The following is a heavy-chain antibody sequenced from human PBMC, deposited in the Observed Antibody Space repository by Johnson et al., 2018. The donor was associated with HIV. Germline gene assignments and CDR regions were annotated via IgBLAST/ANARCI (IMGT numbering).Heavy chain of an antibody. D-gene: IGHD1-1*01. V-gene: IGHV3-30*02. CDR2: IRYDGSNK. Sequence: QVQLVESGGGLVQPGGSLRLSSAASGFTFSSYGMHWVRQAPGKGLEWVAFIRYDGSNKYYADSVKGLFTISRDNSKNTLYLQMNSLKTEDTAVYYCTTDRYAFDIWGQGTMVTVSS. CDR1: GFTFSSYG. J-gene: IGHJ3*02. CDR3: TTDRYAFDI.